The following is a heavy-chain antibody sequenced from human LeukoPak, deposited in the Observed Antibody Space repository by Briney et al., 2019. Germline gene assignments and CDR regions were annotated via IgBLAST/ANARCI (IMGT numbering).Heavy chain of an antibody. D-gene: IGHD3-10*01. CDR1: GDSISTSKSY. Sequence: SDTLSLTCTVSGDSISTSKSYWGWIRQPPLKGLEWIGSIYYTGNTYYNASLKSRVTISVDTSKNQFSLKLSSVTAADTAVYYCARGRSYKPWGQGTLVTVSS. CDR3: ARGRSYKP. V-gene: IGHV4-39*07. CDR2: IYYTGNT. J-gene: IGHJ5*02.